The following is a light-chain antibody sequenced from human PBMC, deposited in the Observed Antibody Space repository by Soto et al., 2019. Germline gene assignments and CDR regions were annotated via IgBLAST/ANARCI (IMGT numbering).Light chain of an antibody. Sequence: EIVLTQSPAILSLSPGERATLSCRASQSVSSFLAWYQQKPGQAPRLLIYDASNRATGIPARFSGSGSGTDFTLTISSLEPEDFALYYCQQRSSWPRTFGQGTKVDIK. CDR3: QQRSSWPRT. CDR1: QSVSSF. V-gene: IGKV3-11*01. CDR2: DAS. J-gene: IGKJ1*01.